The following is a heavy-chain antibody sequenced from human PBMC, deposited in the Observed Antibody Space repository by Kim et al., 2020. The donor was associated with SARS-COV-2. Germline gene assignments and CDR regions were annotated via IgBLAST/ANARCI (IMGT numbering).Heavy chain of an antibody. CDR3: ARGRSLCSVISCQRYYYHGLDV. J-gene: IGHJ6*02. Sequence: SVKVSCKASGGTFSTYNINWVRQAPGQGLEWMGGIIPMFGTEDYAQKFQGRVTITADESTNTAYLDLSSLGSEDTAVYYCARGRSLCSVISCQRYYYHGLDVWGQGTTVTVSS. V-gene: IGHV1-69*13. CDR1: GGTFSTYN. CDR2: IIPMFGTE. D-gene: IGHD2-15*01.